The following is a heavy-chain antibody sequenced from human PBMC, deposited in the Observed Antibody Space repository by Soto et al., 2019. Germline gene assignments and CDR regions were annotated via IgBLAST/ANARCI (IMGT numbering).Heavy chain of an antibody. CDR3: AITCAYFSSTSFNYYYYIDV. CDR2: IYYSGST. CDR1: GGSISSYY. D-gene: IGHD2-2*01. J-gene: IGHJ6*03. Sequence: SETLSLTCTVSGGSISSYYWSWIRQPPGKGLEWIGYIYYSGSTNYNPSLKSRVTISVDTSKNQFSLKLSSVTAADTAVYYCAITCAYFSSTSFNYYYYIDVWGKRTTVTVSS. V-gene: IGHV4-59*01.